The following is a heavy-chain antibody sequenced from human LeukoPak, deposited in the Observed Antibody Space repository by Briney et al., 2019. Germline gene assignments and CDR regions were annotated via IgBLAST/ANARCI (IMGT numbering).Heavy chain of an antibody. D-gene: IGHD1-1*01. CDR2: IYSGGST. CDR1: GFSVSSNY. Sequence: PGGSLRLSCAASGFSVSSNYMSWVRQAPGKGLEWVSVIYSGGSTDYADSVKGRFTISRDNSKNTLYLQMNSLRAEDTAVYYCARGKSTTENDYWGQGTLVTVSS. J-gene: IGHJ4*02. V-gene: IGHV3-53*01. CDR3: ARGKSTTENDY.